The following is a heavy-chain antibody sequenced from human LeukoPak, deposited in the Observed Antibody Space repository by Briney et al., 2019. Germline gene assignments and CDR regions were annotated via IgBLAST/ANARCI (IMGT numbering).Heavy chain of an antibody. J-gene: IGHJ4*02. D-gene: IGHD3-10*02. Sequence: KPSETLSLTCAVYGGSFSGYYWSWIRQPPGKGLEWIGEINHSGSTNYNPSLKSRVTISVDTSKNQFSLKLSSVTAADTAVYYCARCSGSYYKNYFDYWGQGTLVTVSS. CDR3: ARCSGSYYKNYFDY. CDR1: GGSFSGYY. V-gene: IGHV4-34*01. CDR2: INHSGST.